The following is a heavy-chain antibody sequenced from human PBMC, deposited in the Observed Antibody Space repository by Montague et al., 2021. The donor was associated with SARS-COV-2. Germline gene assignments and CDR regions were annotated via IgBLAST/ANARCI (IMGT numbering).Heavy chain of an antibody. J-gene: IGHJ6*02. D-gene: IGHD6-13*01. CDR3: ARLPLVSSWSRAAGYYYYGMDV. CDR2: ISNGGRT. Sequence: SETLSLTCSVSGGSFDSDNFFWGWIRQPPGKRLEWIGVISNGGRTFDNPSLKSRVTISVHTSRNQLSLNVESVTAADTAVYYCARLPLVSSWSRAAGYYYYGMDVWGQGTTVTVSS. V-gene: IGHV4-39*01. CDR1: GGSFDSDNFF.